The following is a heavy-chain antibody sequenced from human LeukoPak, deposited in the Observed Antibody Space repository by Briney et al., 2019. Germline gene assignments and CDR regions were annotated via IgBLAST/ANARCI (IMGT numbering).Heavy chain of an antibody. CDR2: ISYDGSNK. CDR1: GFTFSSYA. CDR3: ARAGGSQGDDNWFDS. V-gene: IGHV3-30-3*01. D-gene: IGHD1-26*01. Sequence: GGSLRLSCAASGFTFSSYAMSWVRQAPGKGLEWVAVISYDGSNKFYADSVKGRFTISRDNSKNSLYLQMNTLRPEDTAVYSCARAGGSQGDDNWFDSWGQGTLVTVSS. J-gene: IGHJ5*01.